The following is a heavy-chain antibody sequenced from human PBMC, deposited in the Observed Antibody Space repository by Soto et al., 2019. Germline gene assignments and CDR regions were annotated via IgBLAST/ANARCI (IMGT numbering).Heavy chain of an antibody. V-gene: IGHV3-23*01. CDR3: AKGTYYYGSAPYFFDY. CDR2: ISDSGGST. D-gene: IGHD3-10*01. J-gene: IGHJ4*02. CDR1: GLTFTDYW. Sequence: GSLRLSCVTYGLTFTDYWMNWVRQAPGKGLEWVSGISDSGGSTYYADSAKGRFTISRDNSKNTLYLQMNSLRAEDTAVYYCAKGTYYYGSAPYFFDYWGQGTLVTVSS.